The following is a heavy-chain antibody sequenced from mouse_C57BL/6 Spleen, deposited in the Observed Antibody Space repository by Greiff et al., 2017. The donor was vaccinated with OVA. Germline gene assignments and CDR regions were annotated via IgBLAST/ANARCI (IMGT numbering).Heavy chain of an antibody. J-gene: IGHJ2*01. CDR1: GFTFSDYG. CDR2: LSSGSSTI. D-gene: IGHD2-4*01. CDR3: ARGDYDGGYYFDY. Sequence: EVKLVESGGGLVKPGGSLKLSCAASGFTFSDYGMHWVRQAPEKGLEWVAYLSSGSSTIYYAATVKGRFTISRDNAKNTLFLRMTSLRSEDTAMYYCARGDYDGGYYFDYWGQGTTLTVSS. V-gene: IGHV5-17*01.